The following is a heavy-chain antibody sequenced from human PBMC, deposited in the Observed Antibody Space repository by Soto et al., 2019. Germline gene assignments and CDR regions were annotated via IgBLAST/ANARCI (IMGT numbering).Heavy chain of an antibody. V-gene: IGHV3-21*01. CDR1: EFTFSSYS. CDR2: ISSSSSYI. D-gene: IGHD3-22*01. CDR3: ASVIVRTSYSDTSGYYFNY. Sequence: PGGSLRLSCAASEFTFSSYSMNWVRQAPGKGLEWVSSISSSSSYIYYADSVKGRFTISRDSSKNTLHLQMNSLRAEDTADYYCASVIVRTSYSDTSGYYFNYWGQGTLVTVSS. J-gene: IGHJ4*02.